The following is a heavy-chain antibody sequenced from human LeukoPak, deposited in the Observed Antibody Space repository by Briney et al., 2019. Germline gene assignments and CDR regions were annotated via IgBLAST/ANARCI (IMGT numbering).Heavy chain of an antibody. CDR3: AREVWCSGGSCYGNWFDP. V-gene: IGHV4-59*01. J-gene: IGHJ5*02. Sequence: SETLSLTCTVSGGSISSYYWSRIRQPPGKGLEWIGYIYYSGSTNYNPSLKSRVTISVDTSKNQFSLKLSSVTAADTAVYYCAREVWCSGGSCYGNWFDPWGQGTLVTVSS. CDR2: IYYSGST. D-gene: IGHD2-15*01. CDR1: GGSISSYY.